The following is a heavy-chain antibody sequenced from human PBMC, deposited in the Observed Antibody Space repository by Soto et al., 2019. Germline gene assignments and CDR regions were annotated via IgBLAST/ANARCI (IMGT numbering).Heavy chain of an antibody. CDR2: IKHSGET. J-gene: IGHJ4*02. D-gene: IGHD3-22*01. CDR1: GGSFTNYY. Sequence: PSETLSLTCAVSGGSFTNYYWSWIRQSPAKGLEWIGEIKHSGETRYNPSLNDRVTMSVDTSRTQFSLKLRSVTAADSAVYYWTRQSSSGYYSDFWGQGTVVTVSS. V-gene: IGHV4-34*01. CDR3: TRQSSSGYYSDF.